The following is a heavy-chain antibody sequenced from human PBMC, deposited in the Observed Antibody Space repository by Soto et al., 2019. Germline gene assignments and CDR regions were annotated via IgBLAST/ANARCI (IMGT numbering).Heavy chain of an antibody. CDR1: GGSISSGGYY. Sequence: QVQLQESGPGLVKPSQTLSLTCTVSGGSISSGGYYWSWIRQLPGKGLDWIGYIYYSGSTSYNPSLKSRVTISVDTSKNQFSLKLSSVTAADTAVYYCARERLSGSDYGMDVWGQGTTVTVSS. V-gene: IGHV4-31*03. CDR3: ARERLSGSDYGMDV. CDR2: IYYSGST. D-gene: IGHD1-26*01. J-gene: IGHJ6*02.